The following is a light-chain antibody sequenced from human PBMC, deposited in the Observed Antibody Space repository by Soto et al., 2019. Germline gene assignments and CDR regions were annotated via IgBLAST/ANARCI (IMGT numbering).Light chain of an antibody. CDR1: SSDVGGYNL. Sequence: QSVLTQHASVSGSPGQSITISCTGTSSDVGGYNLVSWYQQHPAKAPKLMIYEGSQRPSGVSTRFSGSKSGNTASLTISGLQAEDEADYYCYSYAGRNLYVFGTGTKLTVL. CDR2: EGS. V-gene: IGLV2-23*01. J-gene: IGLJ1*01. CDR3: YSYAGRNLYV.